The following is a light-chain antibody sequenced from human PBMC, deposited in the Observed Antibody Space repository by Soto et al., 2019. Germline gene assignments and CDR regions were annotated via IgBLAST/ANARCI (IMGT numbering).Light chain of an antibody. Sequence: QSALTQPRSVSGSPGQSVTISCTGTSSDVGNYNYVSWYQQHPGKAPKLMIYDVTTRPSGVPDRFSGSKSGNTASLTISGLQAEDEADYYCCSFTGSYTLYVFGTGTKLTVL. J-gene: IGLJ1*01. CDR2: DVT. CDR3: CSFTGSYTLYV. CDR1: SSDVGNYNY. V-gene: IGLV2-11*01.